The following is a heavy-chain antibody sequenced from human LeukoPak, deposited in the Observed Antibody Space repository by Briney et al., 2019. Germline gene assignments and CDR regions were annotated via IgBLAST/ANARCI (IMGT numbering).Heavy chain of an antibody. CDR2: IYYGGST. Sequence: SETLSLTCTVSGGSISSYYWSWIRQPPGKGLEWIGYIYYGGSTNYNPSLKSRVTISVDTSKNQFSLKLSSVTAADTAVYYCARLGGEFYYYDSSGYFDYWGQGTLVTVSS. CDR1: GGSISSYY. J-gene: IGHJ4*02. V-gene: IGHV4-59*08. CDR3: ARLGGEFYYYDSSGYFDY. D-gene: IGHD3-22*01.